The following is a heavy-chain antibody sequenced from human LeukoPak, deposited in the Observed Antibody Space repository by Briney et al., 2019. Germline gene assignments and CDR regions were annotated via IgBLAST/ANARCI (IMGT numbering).Heavy chain of an antibody. CDR2: ISGSDGRT. J-gene: IGHJ4*02. V-gene: IGHV3-23*01. CDR3: AKDREVTANDYYFDY. CDR1: GFTFSNYA. Sequence: AGGSLRLSCAASGFTFSNYAMNWVRQAPGKGLEWVSAISGSDGRTYYADSVKGRFTITRDNSKNTLYLQMNSLRAEDTAVFYCAKDREVTANDYYFDYWGQETLVTVSS. D-gene: IGHD2-21*02.